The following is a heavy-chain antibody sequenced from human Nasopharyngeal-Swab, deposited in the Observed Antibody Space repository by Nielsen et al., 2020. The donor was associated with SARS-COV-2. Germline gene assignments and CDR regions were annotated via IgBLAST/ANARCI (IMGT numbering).Heavy chain of an antibody. J-gene: IGHJ4*02. Sequence: SETLSLTRTVSRGSISSYYWSWIRQPPGKGLEWIGYIYYTGSTNYNPSLKSRVTISLDTSKNQFSLTLSSVTAADTAVYYCARRTYEAGDFDYWGQGTLVTVSS. CDR3: ARRTYEAGDFDY. D-gene: IGHD3-16*01. CDR1: RGSISSYY. V-gene: IGHV4-59*08. CDR2: IYYTGST.